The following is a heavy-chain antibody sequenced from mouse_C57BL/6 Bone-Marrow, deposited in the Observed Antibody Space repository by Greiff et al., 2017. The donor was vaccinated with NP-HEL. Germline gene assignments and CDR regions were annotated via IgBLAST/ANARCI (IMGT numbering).Heavy chain of an antibody. J-gene: IGHJ2*01. V-gene: IGHV1-50*01. CDR3: ARDGYYPYYFDY. CDR1: GYTFTSYW. CDR2: IDPSDSYT. D-gene: IGHD2-3*01. Sequence: QVQLQQPGAELVKPGASVKLSCKASGYTFTSYWMQWVKQRPGQGLEWIGEIDPSDSYTNYNQKFKGKAILTVDTSSSTAYMPLSSLTSEDSAVYYCARDGYYPYYFDYWGQGTTLTVSS.